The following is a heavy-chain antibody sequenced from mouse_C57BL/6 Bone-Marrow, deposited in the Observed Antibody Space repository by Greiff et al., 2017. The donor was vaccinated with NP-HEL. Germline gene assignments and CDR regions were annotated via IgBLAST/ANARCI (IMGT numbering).Heavy chain of an antibody. J-gene: IGHJ2*01. Sequence: QVQLQQPGADLVKPGASVKVSCKASGYTFTSYWMHWVNQSPGHGLEWIGRIHPSASDTNYNQKFKGKATLTVDKSSSTAYMQLSSLTSEDSAVYYCAMGSYYGSSYRGYWGQGATLAVSS. V-gene: IGHV1-74*01. D-gene: IGHD1-1*01. CDR2: IHPSASDT. CDR1: GYTFTSYW. CDR3: AMGSYYGSSYRGY.